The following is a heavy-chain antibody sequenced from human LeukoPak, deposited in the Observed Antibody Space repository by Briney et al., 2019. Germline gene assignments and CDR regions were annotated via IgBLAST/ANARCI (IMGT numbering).Heavy chain of an antibody. V-gene: IGHV4-39*07. Sequence: SETLSLTCTVSGASISSTSYYWGWIRQPPGKGLEWIGSTYYRGTTYYNPSLKSRVTISVDTSKNQFSLKLNSVTAADTAVYYCATTIYYDGSGAYHFDYWGQGTLVTVSS. CDR2: TYYRGTT. CDR1: GASISSTSYY. CDR3: ATTIYYDGSGAYHFDY. D-gene: IGHD3-22*01. J-gene: IGHJ4*02.